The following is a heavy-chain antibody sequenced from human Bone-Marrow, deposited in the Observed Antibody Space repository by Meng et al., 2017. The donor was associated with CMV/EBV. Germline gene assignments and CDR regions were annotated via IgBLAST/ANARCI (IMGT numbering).Heavy chain of an antibody. CDR2: MNPNSCNT. Sequence: ASVKVSCKASGYTFTSYDINWVRQATGQGLEWMGWMNPNSCNTGYAQKFQGRVTMTRNTSISTAYMELSSLRSEDTAVYYCARRYSYGLYYFDYWGQGTLVTVSS. CDR3: ARRYSYGLYYFDY. CDR1: GYTFTSYD. D-gene: IGHD6-19*01. V-gene: IGHV1-8*01. J-gene: IGHJ4*02.